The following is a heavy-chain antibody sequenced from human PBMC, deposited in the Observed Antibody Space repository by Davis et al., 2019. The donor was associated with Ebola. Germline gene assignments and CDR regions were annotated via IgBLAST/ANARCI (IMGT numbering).Heavy chain of an antibody. Sequence: GESLKISCAASGFTFSNVWFTWVRQCPGKGLQWIGRIRSRSDGGTTDYAAHVKGRFTISRDDSQNMVYLQMNSLKTEDTAVYFCTLGENWGPGTQVTVSS. CDR1: GFTFSNVW. D-gene: IGHD3-16*01. V-gene: IGHV3-15*01. J-gene: IGHJ4*02. CDR3: TLGEN. CDR2: IRSRSDGGTT.